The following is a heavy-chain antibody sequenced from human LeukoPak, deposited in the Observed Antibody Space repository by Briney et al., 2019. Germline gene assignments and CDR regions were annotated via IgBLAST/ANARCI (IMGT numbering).Heavy chain of an antibody. J-gene: IGHJ5*02. CDR2: IYYSGST. CDR1: GGSISSGDYY. Sequence: SQTLSLTCTVSGGSISSGDYYWSWIRQPPGKGLEWIGYIYYSGSTYYNPSLKSRVTISVDTSKNQFSLKLSSVTAADTAVYYCARVDFWSGYSQFDPWGQGTLVTVSS. V-gene: IGHV4-30-4*01. D-gene: IGHD3-3*01. CDR3: ARVDFWSGYSQFDP.